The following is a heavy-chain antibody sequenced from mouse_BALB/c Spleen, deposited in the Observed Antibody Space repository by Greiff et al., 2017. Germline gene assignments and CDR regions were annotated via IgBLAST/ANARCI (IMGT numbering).Heavy chain of an antibody. D-gene: IGHD1-1*01. CDR1: GYTFTDYA. Sequence: QVQLQQSGAELVRPGVSVKISCKGSGYTFTDYAMHWVKQSHAKSLEWIGVISTYYGDASYNQKFKGKATMTVDNSSSTAYMELARLTSEDSAIYYCARSRATVVATNFDYWGQGTTLTVSS. J-gene: IGHJ2*01. CDR3: ARSRATVVATNFDY. CDR2: ISTYYGDA. V-gene: IGHV1S137*01.